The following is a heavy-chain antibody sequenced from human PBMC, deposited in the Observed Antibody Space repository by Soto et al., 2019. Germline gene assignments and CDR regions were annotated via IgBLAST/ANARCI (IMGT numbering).Heavy chain of an antibody. Sequence: EEQLVESARGLVQPGGSLRLYCAASGFTFSDYYMSWVRQAPGKGLEWVANINQDGSAKSYVDSVRGRFTISRDNGKNSLSLQMESLRADDTAVYYCARWNGGFDPWGQGTLVTVSS. CDR2: INQDGSAK. CDR3: ARWNGGFDP. V-gene: IGHV3-7*05. CDR1: GFTFSDYY. J-gene: IGHJ5*02. D-gene: IGHD1-1*01.